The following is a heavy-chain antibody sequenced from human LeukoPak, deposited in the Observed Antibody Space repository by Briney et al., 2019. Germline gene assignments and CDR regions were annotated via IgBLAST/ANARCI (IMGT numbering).Heavy chain of an antibody. CDR1: GGSISSYY. V-gene: IGHV4-59*01. Sequence: SETLSLTCTVSGGSISSYYWSWIRQPPGKGLEWIGYIYYSGSNNYNPSLKSRVTISVDTSKNQFSLKLSSVTAADTAVYYCARSGAARHYYYYYMDVWGKGTTVTVSS. CDR2: IYYSGSN. D-gene: IGHD6-6*01. CDR3: ARSGAARHYYYYYMDV. J-gene: IGHJ6*03.